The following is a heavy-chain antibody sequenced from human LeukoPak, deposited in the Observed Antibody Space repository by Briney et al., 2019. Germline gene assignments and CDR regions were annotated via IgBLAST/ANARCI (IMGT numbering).Heavy chain of an antibody. Sequence: GESLKISCKGSGYSFTSYWIGWVRQMPGKGLEWMGIIYPGDSDTRYSPSFQGQVTISADKSISTAYLQWSSLKASDTAMYYCARQDGRLRTFFGVVIIDRHFDYWGKGTLVTVSS. CDR1: GYSFTSYW. V-gene: IGHV5-51*01. CDR2: IYPGDSDT. J-gene: IGHJ4*02. CDR3: ARQDGRLRTFFGVVIIDRHFDY. D-gene: IGHD3-3*01.